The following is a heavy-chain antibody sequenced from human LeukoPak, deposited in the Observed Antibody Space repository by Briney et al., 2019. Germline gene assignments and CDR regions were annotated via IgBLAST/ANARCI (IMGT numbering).Heavy chain of an antibody. Sequence: LETLSLTCTVSGGSISNNGFYWGWIRQPPGKGLEWIERIFYSGSVYYNPSLKSQVTISVDPSKNQFSLKLSSMTAADKAIYYCARLTPNDYGDYGDYFDPWGRGTLVTVSS. D-gene: IGHD4-17*01. J-gene: IGHJ5*02. CDR1: GGSISNNGFY. V-gene: IGHV4-39*01. CDR3: ARLTPNDYGDYGDYFDP. CDR2: IFYSGSV.